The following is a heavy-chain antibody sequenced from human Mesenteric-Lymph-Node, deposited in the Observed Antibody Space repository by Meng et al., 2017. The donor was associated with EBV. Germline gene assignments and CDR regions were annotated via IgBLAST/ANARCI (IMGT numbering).Heavy chain of an antibody. CDR3: ARVSLIWGGATL. J-gene: IGHJ4*02. V-gene: IGHV4-34*01. CDR2: INHSGST. CDR1: GGSFSGYY. Sequence: QVQVPQGGRGLLKPSETLSLTCAVYGGSFSGYYWSWIRQPPGKGLEWIGEINHSGSTNYNPSLKSRVTISVDTSKNQFSLKLSSVTAADTAVYYCARVSLIWGGATLWGQGTLVTVSS. D-gene: IGHD3-16*01.